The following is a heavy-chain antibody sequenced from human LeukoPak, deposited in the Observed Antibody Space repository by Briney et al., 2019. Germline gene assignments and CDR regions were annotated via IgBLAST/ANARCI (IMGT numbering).Heavy chain of an antibody. J-gene: IGHJ4*02. Sequence: PGGSLRLSCAASGFTFSNHYMHWVRQAPGKGLVSVSRIDPNGRYTSYADSVKGRFTISRDNSKNTLYLQMNSLRAEDTAIYCCAKDVFLLSGRGDDYWGQGTLVTVSS. CDR1: GFTFSNHY. CDR2: IDPNGRYT. V-gene: IGHV3-74*01. D-gene: IGHD2-15*01. CDR3: AKDVFLLSGRGDDY.